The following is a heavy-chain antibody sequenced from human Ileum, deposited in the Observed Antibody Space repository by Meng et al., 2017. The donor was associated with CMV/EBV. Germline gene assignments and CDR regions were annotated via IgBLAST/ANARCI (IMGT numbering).Heavy chain of an antibody. CDR2: IKTKSHGETT. J-gene: IGHJ4*02. V-gene: IGHV3-15*07. D-gene: IGHD6-19*01. CDR3: TIGLGKTDMDY. CDR1: GFTFSSYS. Sequence: EVQLVESGGGLVKPGGSLRLSCAASGFTFSSYSMNWVRQASGKGLEWVARIKTKSHGETTDYAAFVKGRFTISRDDSKKTLDLQMNTLETEDTAMYYCTIGLGKTDMDYWGQGTLVTVSS.